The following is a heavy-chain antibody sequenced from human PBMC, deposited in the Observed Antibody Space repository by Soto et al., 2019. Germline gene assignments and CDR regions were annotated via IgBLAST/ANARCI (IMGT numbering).Heavy chain of an antibody. Sequence: QVQLQESGPGLVKPSQTLSLTCTVSGGSISSGGYFWSWVRQHPGKGLEWIGNIYYSGRTYYNPSLKSRGTISVDTSKNQFSLKLSSVTAADTAVYYCARFAREENPKVGSWYYFDYCGQGTRVTVSS. CDR2: IYYSGRT. D-gene: IGHD6-13*01. J-gene: IGHJ4*02. CDR1: GGSISSGGYF. V-gene: IGHV4-31*03. CDR3: ARFAREENPKVGSWYYFDY.